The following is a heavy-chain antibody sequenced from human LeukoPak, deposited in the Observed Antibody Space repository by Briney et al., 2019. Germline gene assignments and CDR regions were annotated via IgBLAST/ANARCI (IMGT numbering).Heavy chain of an antibody. Sequence: SGGSLRLSCAASGFTVSSNYMSWVRQAPGRGLEWGSVIYSGGSTYYADSVKGRFTISRHNSKNTLYLQMNSLRAEDTAVYYCARDLYSSSWYYFAFDIWGQGTMVTVSS. CDR1: GFTVSSNY. CDR2: IYSGGST. CDR3: ARDLYSSSWYYFAFDI. V-gene: IGHV3-53*04. D-gene: IGHD6-13*01. J-gene: IGHJ3*02.